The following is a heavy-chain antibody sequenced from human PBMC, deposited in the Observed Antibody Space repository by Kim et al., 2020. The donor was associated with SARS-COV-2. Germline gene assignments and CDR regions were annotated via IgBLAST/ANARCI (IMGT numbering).Heavy chain of an antibody. J-gene: IGHJ6*02. V-gene: IGHV3-23*01. D-gene: IGHD3-10*01. Sequence: GGSLRLSCAASGFTFSSYAMSWVRQAPGKGLEWVSAISGSGGSTYYADSVKGRFTISRDNSKNTLYLQMNSLRAEDTAVYYCAKDITMAPHGDAGYYYGMDVWGQGTTVTVSS. CDR2: ISGSGGST. CDR3: AKDITMAPHGDAGYYYGMDV. CDR1: GFTFSSYA.